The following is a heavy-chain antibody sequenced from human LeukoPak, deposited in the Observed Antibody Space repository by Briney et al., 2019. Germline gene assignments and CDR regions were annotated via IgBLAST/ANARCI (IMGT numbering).Heavy chain of an antibody. CDR2: IIPIFGTA. CDR3: ASRRSRIAPLTYGMDV. CDR1: GGTFSSYA. V-gene: IGHV1-69*01. D-gene: IGHD2/OR15-2a*01. J-gene: IGHJ6*02. Sequence: SVKVSCKASGGTFSSYAISWVRQAPGQGLEWMGGIIPIFGTANYAQKFQGRVTITADESTSTAYMELSSLRSEDTAVYYCASRRSRIAPLTYGMDVWGQGTTVTVSS.